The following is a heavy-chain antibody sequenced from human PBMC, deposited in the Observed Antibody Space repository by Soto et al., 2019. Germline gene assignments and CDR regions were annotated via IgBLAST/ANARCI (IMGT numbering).Heavy chain of an antibody. J-gene: IGHJ4*02. CDR2: ISWNSGSI. Sequence: PGGSLRLSCAASGFTFDDYAMHWVRQAPGKGLEWVSSISWNSGSIAYADSVKGRFTISRDNAKNSLYLQMNSLRAEDTALYYCAKDSYGDYYDSSGCPDFWGQGTLVTVSS. V-gene: IGHV3-9*01. CDR1: GFTFDDYA. D-gene: IGHD3-22*01. CDR3: AKDSYGDYYDSSGCPDF.